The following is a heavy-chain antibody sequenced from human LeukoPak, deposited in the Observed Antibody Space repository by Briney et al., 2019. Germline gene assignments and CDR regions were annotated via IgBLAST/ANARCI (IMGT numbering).Heavy chain of an antibody. D-gene: IGHD3-16*02. CDR1: GGSISSYY. J-gene: IGHJ5*02. V-gene: IGHV4-4*07. Sequence: PPETLSLTCTVSGGSISSYYWSWIRQPAGKGLEWIGRIYTSGSTNYNPSLKSRVTMSVDTSKNQFSLKLSSVTAADTAVYYCARNPYYDYVWGSYRTNWFDPWGQGTLVTVSS. CDR3: ARNPYYDYVWGSYRTNWFDP. CDR2: IYTSGST.